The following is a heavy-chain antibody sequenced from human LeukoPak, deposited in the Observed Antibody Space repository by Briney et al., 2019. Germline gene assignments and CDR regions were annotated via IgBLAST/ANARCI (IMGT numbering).Heavy chain of an antibody. V-gene: IGHV1-69*05. Sequence: SVKVSCKASGGTFSSYAISWVLQAPGQGLEWMGGIITIFSTANYAQKFQGRVTITTDESTSTAYLELSSLRSEDTAVYYCAVGTNSGSYYVYFYYYHYMDVWAKGTTVTVSS. D-gene: IGHD1-26*01. CDR2: IITIFSTA. CDR3: AVGTNSGSYYVYFYYYHYMDV. CDR1: GGTFSSYA. J-gene: IGHJ6*03.